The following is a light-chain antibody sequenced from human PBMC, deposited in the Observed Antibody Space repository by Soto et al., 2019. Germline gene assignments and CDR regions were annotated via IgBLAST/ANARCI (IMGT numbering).Light chain of an antibody. V-gene: IGKV3-20*01. CDR1: QSVSSSY. CDR3: QQYGSSGT. J-gene: IGKJ5*01. Sequence: EIVLTQSPGTLSLSPGERATLYCRASQSVSSSYLAWYQQKPGQAPRLLIYGASSRATGIPDRFSGSGSGTDFTLTISRLEPEDFAVYYCQQYGSSGTFGQGTRLQI. CDR2: GAS.